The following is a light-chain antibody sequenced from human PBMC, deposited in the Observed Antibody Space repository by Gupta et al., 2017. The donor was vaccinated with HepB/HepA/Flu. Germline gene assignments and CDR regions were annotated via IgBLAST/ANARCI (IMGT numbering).Light chain of an antibody. Sequence: SYELTQPPSVSVSPGQTASITCSGDKLGDKYACWYQQKPGQSPVLVIYQDTKRPSRIPERFSGSNSGNTATLTISGTQAMDESYYYCQEWDSSTVVFGGGTKLTVL. J-gene: IGLJ2*01. CDR1: KLGDKY. CDR2: QDT. CDR3: QEWDSSTVV. V-gene: IGLV3-1*01.